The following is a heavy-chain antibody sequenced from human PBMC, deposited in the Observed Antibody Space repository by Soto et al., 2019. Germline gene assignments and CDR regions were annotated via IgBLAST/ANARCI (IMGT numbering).Heavy chain of an antibody. CDR1: GFTLRSYT. Sequence: GSLRLSCAASGFTLRSYTMNWVRQAPGKGLEWVSSISISSSDRYYADSVRGRFTISRDNAKNALYLQMNSLRADDTAVYFCVRGMNPLFGGQGTLVTVSS. CDR3: VRGMNPLF. CDR2: ISISSSDR. J-gene: IGHJ4*01. V-gene: IGHV3-21*06.